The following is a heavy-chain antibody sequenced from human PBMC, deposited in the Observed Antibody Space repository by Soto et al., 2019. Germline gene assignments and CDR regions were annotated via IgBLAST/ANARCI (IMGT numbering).Heavy chain of an antibody. Sequence: EVQLLESGGGLVQPGGSLRLSCAASGFTFSSYAMSWVRQAPGKGLEWVSASSGSGGSTYYADSVKGRFTISRDTSKYTLYLQMNSLRAKDTSVYYCATTDVLRYFDHTTHYWGQVTMVTVTT. D-gene: IGHD3-9*01. CDR3: ATTDVLRYFDHTTHY. V-gene: IGHV3-23*01. CDR2: SSGSGGST. CDR1: GFTFSSYA. J-gene: IGHJ4*02.